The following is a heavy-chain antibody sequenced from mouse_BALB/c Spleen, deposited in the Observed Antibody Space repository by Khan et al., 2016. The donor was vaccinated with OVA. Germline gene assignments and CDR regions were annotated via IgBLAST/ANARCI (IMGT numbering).Heavy chain of an antibody. D-gene: IGHD2-10*02. CDR3: ARGGYGNRYYAMDY. J-gene: IGHJ4*01. CDR2: IYPGDGDT. V-gene: IGHV1-87*01. CDR1: GYTFTSYW. Sequence: VQLQQSGAELARPGASVKLSCKASGYTFTSYWMPWVKQRPGQGLEWIGAIYPGDGDTRYTQKFKGKATLTADKSSSTAYMQLSSLASEDSAVYNCARGGYGNRYYAMDYWGQGTSVTVSS.